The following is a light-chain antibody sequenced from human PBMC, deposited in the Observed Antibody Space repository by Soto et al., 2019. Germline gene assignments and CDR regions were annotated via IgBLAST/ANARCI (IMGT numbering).Light chain of an antibody. CDR3: QQSYTIPYI. Sequence: DIQMTQSPSSLSASVGDRVTITCRSSQSISSHLNWYQQKPGKAPKLLIYGGSSLGSGVPSRFSGSGSGTDFTLTISSLQPDDFATYYCQQSYTIPYIFGQGTKLEIK. V-gene: IGKV1-39*01. CDR2: GGS. CDR1: QSISSH. J-gene: IGKJ2*01.